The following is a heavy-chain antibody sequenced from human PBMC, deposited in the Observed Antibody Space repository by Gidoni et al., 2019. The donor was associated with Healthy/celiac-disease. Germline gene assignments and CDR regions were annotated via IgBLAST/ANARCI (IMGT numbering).Heavy chain of an antibody. D-gene: IGHD3-3*01. CDR1: VFTFRSYG. CDR2: IWDDGSNK. Sequence: QVQLVESGGGVVQPGRSLRLSCAASVFTFRSYGMHWVRQAPGKGLEWVAVIWDDGSNKYYADSVKGRFTISRDNSKNTLYLQMNSLRAEDTAVYYCAREYDFWSGRNWFDPWGQGTLVTVSS. CDR3: AREYDFWSGRNWFDP. J-gene: IGHJ5*02. V-gene: IGHV3-33*01.